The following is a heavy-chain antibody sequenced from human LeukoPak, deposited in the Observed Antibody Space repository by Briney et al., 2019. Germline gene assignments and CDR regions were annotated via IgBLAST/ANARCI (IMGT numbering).Heavy chain of an antibody. V-gene: IGHV1-46*01. CDR3: ARDAPSYDSSGYTFDY. D-gene: IGHD3-22*01. CDR1: GYTFTSYY. CDR2: INPSCGST. Sequence: ASVKVSCKASGYTFTSYYMHWVRQTPGQGLEWMGRINPSCGSTSYAQKFQARVTMSRDTSTSDVYMELSSLRSEDTAVYYCARDAPSYDSSGYTFDYWGQGTLVTVSS. J-gene: IGHJ4*02.